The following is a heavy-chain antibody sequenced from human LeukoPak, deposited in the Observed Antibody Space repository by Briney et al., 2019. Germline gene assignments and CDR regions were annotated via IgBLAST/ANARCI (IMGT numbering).Heavy chain of an antibody. J-gene: IGHJ4*02. CDR1: GGSISSYY. V-gene: IGHV4-59*08. CDR3: ARSIPSPPPRYFDY. CDR2: IYNSGST. D-gene: IGHD2-21*01. Sequence: SETLSLTCTVSGGSISSYYWSWIRQPPGKGLEWIGYIYNSGSTNYNPSLKSRVTISIDTSKNQFSLKLGSVTAADTAVYYCARSIPSPPPRYFDYWGQGTLVTVSS.